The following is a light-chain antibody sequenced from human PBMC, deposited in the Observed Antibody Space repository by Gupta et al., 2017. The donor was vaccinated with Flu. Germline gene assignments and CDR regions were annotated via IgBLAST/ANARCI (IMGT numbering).Light chain of an antibody. J-gene: IGKJ4*01. Sequence: ELVMTQSPATLSVSPGERATLSCRASQSISNHLAWYQQKPGQSPRLLIYGASTRATGFPARFSGSGSGTEFTLTISSLQSEDFAVYYCQQEHNWPSTFGGGTKVEI. CDR3: QQEHNWPST. CDR2: GAS. V-gene: IGKV3-15*01. CDR1: QSISNH.